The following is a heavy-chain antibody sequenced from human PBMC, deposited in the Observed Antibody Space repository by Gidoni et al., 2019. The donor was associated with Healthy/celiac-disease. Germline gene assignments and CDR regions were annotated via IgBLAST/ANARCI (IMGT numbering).Heavy chain of an antibody. Sequence: QLPLQASASGLLKPSQTLSLPCAVSGGSISSGGYSWSWIRQPPGKGLEWIGYIYHSGSTYYNPSRKSRVTISVDRSKNQFSLKLSSVTAADTAVYYCARSYGDYAGVFDYWGQGTLVTVSS. J-gene: IGHJ4*02. CDR1: GGSISSGGYS. CDR3: ARSYGDYAGVFDY. D-gene: IGHD4-17*01. CDR2: IYHSGST. V-gene: IGHV4-30-2*01.